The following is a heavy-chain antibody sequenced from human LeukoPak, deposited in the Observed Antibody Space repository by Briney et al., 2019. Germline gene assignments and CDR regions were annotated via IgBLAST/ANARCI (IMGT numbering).Heavy chain of an antibody. V-gene: IGHV1-18*01. CDR3: ARDLRVVTATPHDAFDI. Sequence: ASAKVSCKASGYTFSSYGITWVRQAPGQGLEWMGWISVYSGETNYAQKLQDRVTVTTDTSTRTAYLELRSLRSDDTAVYYCARDLRVVTATPHDAFDIWGQGTMVTVSS. CDR2: ISVYSGET. CDR1: GYTFSSYG. J-gene: IGHJ3*02. D-gene: IGHD2-21*02.